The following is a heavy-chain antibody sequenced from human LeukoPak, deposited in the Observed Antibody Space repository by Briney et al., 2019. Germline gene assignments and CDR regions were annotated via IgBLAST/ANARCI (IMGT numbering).Heavy chain of an antibody. CDR1: GFTFSSYS. J-gene: IGHJ3*02. CDR3: ACSWYNAFDI. V-gene: IGHV3-30*03. CDR2: ISYDGSNK. Sequence: PGGSLRLSCAASGFTFSSYSMNWVRQAPGKGLEWVAVISYDGSNKYYADSVKGRFTISRDNSKNTLYLQMNSLRAEDTAVYYCACSWYNAFDIWGQGTMVTVSS. D-gene: IGHD6-13*01.